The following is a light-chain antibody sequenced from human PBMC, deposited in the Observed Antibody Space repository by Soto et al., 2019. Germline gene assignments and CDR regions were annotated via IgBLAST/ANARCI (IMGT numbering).Light chain of an antibody. CDR1: RSDIGGYNY. CDR2: DVS. CDR3: SSYTSTSTLYV. Sequence: QSALTQPASVSGSPGQSVTIACTETRSDIGGYNYVSWYQQLPGKVPKLIIYDVSNRPSGVSDRFSGSKSGNAASLTISGLQAEDEADYYCSSYTSTSTLYVFGTGTKLTVL. J-gene: IGLJ1*01. V-gene: IGLV2-14*03.